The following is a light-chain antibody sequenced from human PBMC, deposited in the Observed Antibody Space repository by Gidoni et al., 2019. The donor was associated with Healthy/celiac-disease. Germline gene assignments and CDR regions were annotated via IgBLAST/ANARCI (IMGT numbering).Light chain of an antibody. CDR3: NSRDSSGNHHVV. V-gene: IGLV3-19*01. Sequence: SSELTQDPAVSVALVQTVRITCQGDSLRSYYASWYQQKPGQASVLVIYGKNNRPSGIPDRFSGSSSGNTASLTITGAQAEDEADYYCNSRDSSGNHHVVFGGGTKLTVL. CDR2: GKN. CDR1: SLRSYY. J-gene: IGLJ2*01.